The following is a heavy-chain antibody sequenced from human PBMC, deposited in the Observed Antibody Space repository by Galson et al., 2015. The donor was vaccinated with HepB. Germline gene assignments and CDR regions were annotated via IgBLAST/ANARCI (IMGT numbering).Heavy chain of an antibody. CDR1: GFIFSSFG. CDR3: AREGPYASSFMDY. J-gene: IGHJ4*02. D-gene: IGHD6-13*01. Sequence: SLRLSCAASGFIFSSFGMHWVRQAPGKGLEWVGVIWADGSNKNYAAFVKGRFTISRDNSKNTVYLRMNSLKVEDTAVYYCAREGPYASSFMDYWGQGTLVTVSS. CDR2: IWADGSNK. V-gene: IGHV3-33*01.